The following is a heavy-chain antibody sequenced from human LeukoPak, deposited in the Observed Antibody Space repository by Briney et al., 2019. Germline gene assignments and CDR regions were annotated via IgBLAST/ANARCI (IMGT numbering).Heavy chain of an antibody. V-gene: IGHV3-30*04. CDR3: ARLYYGSGLSDF. CDR2: ISYDGITE. D-gene: IGHD3-10*01. Sequence: GGSLRLSCEASGFAFSSSAMHWVRQAPGKGLEWVSLISYDGITEDYSDSVKGRFTISRDNFKNTLFLQMNSLRAEDTAIYYCARLYYGSGLSDFWGQGTLVTVSS. J-gene: IGHJ4*02. CDR1: GFAFSSSA.